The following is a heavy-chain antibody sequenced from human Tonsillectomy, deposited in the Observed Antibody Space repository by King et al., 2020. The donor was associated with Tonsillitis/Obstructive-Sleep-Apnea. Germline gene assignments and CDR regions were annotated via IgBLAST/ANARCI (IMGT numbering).Heavy chain of an antibody. J-gene: IGHJ4*02. D-gene: IGHD2-15*01. CDR3: ARELSRGGNFDY. CDR1: GYTFTSHS. CDR2: IIAGNCAT. Sequence: QLVQSGAEVRTPGASVKVSCKASGYTFTSHSIHWVRQAPGQRLEWMGWIIAGNCATSYSPRFQGRVTITRDTSASTAYMELSSLDSEDTAVYYCARELSRGGNFDYWGQGTLVTVSS. V-gene: IGHV1-3*01.